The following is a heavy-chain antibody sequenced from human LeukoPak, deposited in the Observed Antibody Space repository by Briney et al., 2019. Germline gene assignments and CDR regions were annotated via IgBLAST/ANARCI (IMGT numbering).Heavy chain of an antibody. Sequence: PSETLTLTCTVSGASVRSDHWNWIRQPPGKGLEWIAYMHGSGSPNYDPSLASRLTLSVDATENLLSLKLTSVTAADTAVYFCARDLSVNAFDIWGQGTLVTVSS. V-gene: IGHV4-59*02. J-gene: IGHJ3*02. D-gene: IGHD2/OR15-2a*01. CDR3: ARDLSVNAFDI. CDR2: MHGSGSP. CDR1: GASVRSDH.